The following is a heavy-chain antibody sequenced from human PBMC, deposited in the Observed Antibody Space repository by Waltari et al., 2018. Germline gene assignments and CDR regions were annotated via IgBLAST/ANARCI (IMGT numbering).Heavy chain of an antibody. D-gene: IGHD6-13*01. Sequence: QVQLQESGPGLVKPSETLSLTCPVSGGSISSHYWSWIRQPPGKGLEWIGYSYYSGSTNYNPSLKSRVTISVDTSKNQFSLKLSSVTAADTAVYYCARGIAAAGAFDYWGQGTLVTVSS. CDR2: SYYSGST. V-gene: IGHV4-59*11. J-gene: IGHJ4*02. CDR1: GGSISSHY. CDR3: ARGIAAAGAFDY.